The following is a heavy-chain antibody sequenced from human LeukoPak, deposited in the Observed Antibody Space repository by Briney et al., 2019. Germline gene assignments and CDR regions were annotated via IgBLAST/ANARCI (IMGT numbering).Heavy chain of an antibody. V-gene: IGHV3-23*01. Sequence: GGSLRPSCAASGFSFSSSPMSWVRQAPGKGLEWVSGISSSGGDTPYADSVKGRFTISRDNSKNTLYLQMNSLRAEDTAVYYCAKKNSGLHPLDFWGQGTLVIVYS. D-gene: IGHD4-23*01. CDR1: GFSFSSSP. CDR2: ISSSGGDT. CDR3: AKKNSGLHPLDF. J-gene: IGHJ4*02.